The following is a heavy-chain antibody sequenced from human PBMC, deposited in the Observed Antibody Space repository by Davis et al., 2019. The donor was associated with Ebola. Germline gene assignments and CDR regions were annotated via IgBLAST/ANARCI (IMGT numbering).Heavy chain of an antibody. J-gene: IGHJ6*02. CDR2: VHSVSGI. D-gene: IGHD2-2*01. CDR3: ARGLVVPRHHYYYGMDV. CDR1: GYTVGSDF. Sequence: PGGSLRLSCSASGYTVGSDFMYWARQAPGKGLEWLSMVHSVSGIFYADSVRGRFTIYTDTSKNTLFLQMNSLRVDDTAVYYCARGLVVPRHHYYYGMDVWGQGTTVTVSS. V-gene: IGHV3-53*01.